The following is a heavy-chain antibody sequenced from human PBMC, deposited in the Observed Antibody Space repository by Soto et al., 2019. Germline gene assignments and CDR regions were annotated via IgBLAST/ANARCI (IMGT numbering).Heavy chain of an antibody. V-gene: IGHV1-18*01. CDR3: ARDSLWFGEPTPANFDY. J-gene: IGHJ4*02. CDR1: GYTFTSYG. D-gene: IGHD3-10*01. Sequence: QVQLVQSGAEVKKPGASVKVSCKASGYTFTSYGISWVRQAPGHGLEWMGWISAYNGNTNYAQKLQGRVTMTTDTSTSTAYMELRSLRSDDTAVCYCARDSLWFGEPTPANFDYWGQGTLVTVSS. CDR2: ISAYNGNT.